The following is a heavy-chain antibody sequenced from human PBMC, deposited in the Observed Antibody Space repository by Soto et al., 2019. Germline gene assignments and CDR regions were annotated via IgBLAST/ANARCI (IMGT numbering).Heavy chain of an antibody. V-gene: IGHV6-1*01. D-gene: IGHD1-26*01. J-gene: IGHJ4*02. CDR1: GDSVSNIGAS. CDR2: AYYRSRSRWFY. CDR3: ARDPPDFNSGFDY. Sequence: HSLTCAIAGDSVSNIGASGNGIRQSPSRVLESPRRAYYRSRSRWFYDYGTSVRSRITITPDTSKDQFSLQLNSVTPEYTAVYYWARDPPDFNSGFDYWGQGILVTVPQ.